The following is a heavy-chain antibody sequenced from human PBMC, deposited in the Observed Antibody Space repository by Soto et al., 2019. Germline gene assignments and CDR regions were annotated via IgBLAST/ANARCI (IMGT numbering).Heavy chain of an antibody. CDR3: TTGYYDDVNTRYWYFDL. J-gene: IGHJ2*01. Sequence: EVQLVESGGGLVKPGGSLRLSCAASGFTFSNAWMNWVRQAPGKGLEWVGRIKSKTDGGTTDYAAAMKDRFTISRDDSTNVLSLLMNRLKTADPAVDYCTTGYYDDVNTRYWYFDLWGRGTLVTVSS. CDR2: IKSKTDGGTT. V-gene: IGHV3-15*07. CDR1: GFTFSNAW. D-gene: IGHD3-22*01.